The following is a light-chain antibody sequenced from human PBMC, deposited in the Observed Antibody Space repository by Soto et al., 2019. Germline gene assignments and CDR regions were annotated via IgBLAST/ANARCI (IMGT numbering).Light chain of an antibody. Sequence: VLTQPPSVSGAPGQRVTISCTGSSSNIGAGYDVHWYQQLPGTAPKLLIYGNSNRPSGVPDRFSGSKSGTSASLAITGLQAEDEADYYCQSYDSSHVVFGGGTKVTVL. J-gene: IGLJ2*01. CDR3: QSYDSSHVV. CDR2: GNS. CDR1: SSNIGAGYD. V-gene: IGLV1-40*01.